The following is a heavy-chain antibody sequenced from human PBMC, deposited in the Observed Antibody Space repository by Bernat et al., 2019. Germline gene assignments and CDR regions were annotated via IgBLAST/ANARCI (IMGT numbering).Heavy chain of an antibody. D-gene: IGHD3-16*01. Sequence: EVQLVESGGGLVQPGGSLRLSCAVSGFIFSDSYMAWARQAPGKGLEWVGRSRNKADSNDTEYAASVQGRFTSSSDDSKNSLFLQMNSLKTEDSAVYYCTRALGYGGQGTLVPFSS. CDR1: GFIFSDSY. CDR3: TRALGY. J-gene: IGHJ4*02. V-gene: IGHV3-72*01. CDR2: SRNKADSNDT.